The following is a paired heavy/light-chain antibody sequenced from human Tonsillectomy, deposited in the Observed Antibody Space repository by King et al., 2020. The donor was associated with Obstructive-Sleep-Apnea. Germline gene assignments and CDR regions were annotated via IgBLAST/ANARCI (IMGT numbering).Light chain of an antibody. Sequence: QTVVTQEPSFSVSPGGTVTLTCGLSSGSVSPSYYPSWYQQTPGQAPRTLIYSTNTRSSGVPDRFSGSILGNKAALTITGAQAEDESDYYCVLYMGSGISVFGGGTKLTVL. J-gene: IGLJ3*02. V-gene: IGLV8-61*01. CDR2: STN. CDR1: SGSVSPSYY. CDR3: VLYMGSGISV.
Heavy chain of an antibody. D-gene: IGHD5-18*01. CDR2: IDYSGST. Sequence: QLQLQESGPGLVKPSETLSLTCTVSGGSIFSSSHYWGWIRQPPGKGLEWIGNIDYSGSTYYNPSLKSRVTFSVDTSKNQFSLKVRSVTAADTAIYFCARVDKYTYGDHYFDYWGQGTLVTVSS. CDR1: GGSIFSSSHY. J-gene: IGHJ4*02. V-gene: IGHV4-39*07. CDR3: ARVDKYTYGDHYFDY.